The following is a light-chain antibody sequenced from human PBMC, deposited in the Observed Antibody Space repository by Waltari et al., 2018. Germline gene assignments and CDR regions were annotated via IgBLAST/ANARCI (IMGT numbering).Light chain of an antibody. V-gene: IGLV1-44*01. J-gene: IGLJ3*02. CDR2: TND. CDR3: ATWDDSLNGWV. Sequence: QSVLTQPPSASGTPGQRVTIPCSGSSSNIGSSSVHWYQQFPGTAPKLLIYTNDQRPSGVPDRFSGSKSGTSGSLGISGLQSEDEADYYCATWDDSLNGWVFGGGTKLTVL. CDR1: SSNIGSSS.